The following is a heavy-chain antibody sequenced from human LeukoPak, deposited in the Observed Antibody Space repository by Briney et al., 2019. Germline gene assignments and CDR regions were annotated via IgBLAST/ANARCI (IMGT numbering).Heavy chain of an antibody. Sequence: GGSLRLSCAGSGFTFSSYSMNWVRQAPEKGLEFVSGIYENGGTTYYADSVKGRFSISRDNSKNTLYLQMDSLRGEDTAVYYCAKDFRIGYSAHFDYWGQGALVTVSS. V-gene: IGHV3-23*01. CDR3: AKDFRIGYSAHFDY. D-gene: IGHD2-21*01. CDR2: IYENGGTT. CDR1: GFTFSSYS. J-gene: IGHJ4*02.